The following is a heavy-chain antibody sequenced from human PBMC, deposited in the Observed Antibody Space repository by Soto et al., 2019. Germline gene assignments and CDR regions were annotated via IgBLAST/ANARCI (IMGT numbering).Heavy chain of an antibody. D-gene: IGHD6-6*01. CDR2: ISSNGVGT. CDR3: ARRARPDFYYMDV. J-gene: IGHJ6*03. V-gene: IGHV3-64*01. Sequence: EVQLAESGGGLAQPGGSLRLSCAASGFTLSGYAMDWVRQAQGKGLEYVSGISSNGVGTYYANSVQGRVTISRDNSKNTVHPQMGSLIPEDMAVYYCARRARPDFYYMDVWGKGTTVTVSS. CDR1: GFTLSGYA.